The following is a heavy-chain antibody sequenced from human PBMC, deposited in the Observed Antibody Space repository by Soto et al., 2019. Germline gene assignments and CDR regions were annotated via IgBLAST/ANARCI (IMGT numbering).Heavy chain of an antibody. CDR1: GFTFSSYS. D-gene: IGHD3-16*01. CDR3: ARVHWGIDAFDI. Sequence: GGSLRLSCAASGFTFSSYSMNWVRQAPGKGLEWVSSISSSSSYIYYADSVKGRFTISRDNAKNSLYLQMNSLRAEDTAVYYCARVHWGIDAFDIWGQGTMVTVSS. V-gene: IGHV3-21*01. J-gene: IGHJ3*02. CDR2: ISSSSSYI.